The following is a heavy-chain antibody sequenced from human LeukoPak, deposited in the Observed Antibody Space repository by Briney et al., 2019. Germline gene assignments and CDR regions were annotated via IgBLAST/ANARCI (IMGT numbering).Heavy chain of an antibody. D-gene: IGHD3-10*01. V-gene: IGHV4-59*01. CDR1: GGPISSYY. J-gene: IGHJ4*02. CDR3: AAMVRGVQDY. CDR2: IYYSGST. Sequence: SETLSLTCTVSGGPISSYYWSWIRQPPGKGLEWIGYIYYSGSTNYNPSLKSRVTISVDTSKNQFSLKLSSVTAADTAVYYCAAMVRGVQDYWGQGTLVTVSS.